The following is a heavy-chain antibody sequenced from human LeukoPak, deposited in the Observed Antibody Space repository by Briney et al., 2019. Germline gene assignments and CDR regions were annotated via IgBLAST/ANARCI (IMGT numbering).Heavy chain of an antibody. J-gene: IGHJ3*02. V-gene: IGHV1-2*02. CDR3: ARVYRLVATVGGAFDI. CDR1: GFTFSSYG. D-gene: IGHD5-12*01. CDR2: INPNSGGT. Sequence: GGSLRLSCAASGFTFSSYGMHWVRQAPGQGLEWMGWINPNSGGTNYAQKFQGRVTMTRDTSISTAYMELSRLRSDDTAVYYCARVYRLVATVGGAFDIWGQGTMVTVSS.